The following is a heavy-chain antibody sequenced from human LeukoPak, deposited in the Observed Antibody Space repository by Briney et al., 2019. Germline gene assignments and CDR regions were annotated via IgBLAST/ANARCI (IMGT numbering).Heavy chain of an antibody. D-gene: IGHD3-10*01. J-gene: IGHJ5*02. CDR2: IYHSGST. V-gene: IGHV4-4*02. Sequence: SETLSLTCAVSGDSISSDNWWSWVRQPPGKGLEWIGEIYHSGSTNYNPSLKSRVTISLDKSKNQFSLQVRSVTAADTAVYYCAIYNTFGSGTGLFVWNWFDPWGQGTLVTVSS. CDR3: AIYNTFGSGTGLFVWNWFDP. CDR1: GDSISSDNW.